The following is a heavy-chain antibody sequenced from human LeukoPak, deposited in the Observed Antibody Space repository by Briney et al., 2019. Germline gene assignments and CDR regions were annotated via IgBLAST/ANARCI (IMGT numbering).Heavy chain of an antibody. CDR2: ISSSSTI. CDR1: GFTFSSYS. J-gene: IGHJ5*02. D-gene: IGHD6-19*01. Sequence: GGSLRLSCAASGFTFSSYSMNWVRQAPGKGLEWVSYISSSSTIYYADSVKGRFTISRDNAKNSLYLQMNSLRAEDTAVYYCAREKKQWPSLYNWFDPWGQGTLVTVSS. CDR3: AREKKQWPSLYNWFDP. V-gene: IGHV3-48*04.